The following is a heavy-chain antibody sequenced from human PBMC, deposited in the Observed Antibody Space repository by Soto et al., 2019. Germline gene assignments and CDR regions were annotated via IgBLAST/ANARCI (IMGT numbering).Heavy chain of an antibody. D-gene: IGHD7-27*01. J-gene: IGHJ5*02. CDR1: GFTFSSYS. CDR2: ISSSSSYI. Sequence: EVQLVESGGGLVKPGGSLRLSCAASGFTFSSYSMNWVRQAPGKGLEWVSSISSSSSYIYYADSVKGRFTISRDNAKNSLYLQMNSLRAEDTAVYYCARAQAATGDRFDPWGQGTLVTVSS. CDR3: ARAQAATGDRFDP. V-gene: IGHV3-21*01.